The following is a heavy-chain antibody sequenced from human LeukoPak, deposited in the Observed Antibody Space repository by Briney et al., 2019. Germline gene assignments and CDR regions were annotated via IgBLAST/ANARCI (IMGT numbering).Heavy chain of an antibody. CDR2: IWYDGSNK. D-gene: IGHD3-10*01. CDR3: ARETLTYFYDSGSRH. V-gene: IGHV3-33*01. CDR1: GFTFSSYA. J-gene: IGHJ4*02. Sequence: GGSLRLSCAASGFTFSSYAMHWVRQAPGKGLEWVAVIWYDGSNKYYADSVKGRFTISRDNPKNTLYLQMNSLRAEDTAVYYCARETLTYFYDSGSRHWGQGTLVTVSS.